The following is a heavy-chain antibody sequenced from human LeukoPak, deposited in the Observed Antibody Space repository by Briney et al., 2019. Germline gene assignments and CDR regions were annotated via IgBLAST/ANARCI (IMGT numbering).Heavy chain of an antibody. J-gene: IGHJ4*02. Sequence: SETLSLTCTVSGGSISSYYWSWIRQPPGKGLEWIGYIYYSGSTNYNPSLKSRVTISVDTSKNQFSLKLSSVTAADTAVYYCARDPRYGPYDILTGSQSYWGQGTLVTVSS. V-gene: IGHV4-59*12. CDR1: GGSISSYY. D-gene: IGHD3-9*01. CDR2: IYYSGST. CDR3: ARDPRYGPYDILTGSQSY.